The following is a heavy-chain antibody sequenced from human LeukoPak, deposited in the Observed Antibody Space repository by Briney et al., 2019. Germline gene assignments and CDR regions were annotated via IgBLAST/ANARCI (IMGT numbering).Heavy chain of an antibody. V-gene: IGHV1-24*01. CDR2: FDPEDGET. J-gene: IGHJ4*02. D-gene: IGHD6-13*01. CDR1: GYTFTSYG. CDR3: ATGAAASYYFDY. Sequence: ASVKVSCKASGYTFTSYGISWVRQAPGKGLEWMGGFDPEDGETIYAQKFKGRVTMTEDTSTDTAYMELSSLRSEDTAVYYCATGAAASYYFDYWGQGTLVTVSS.